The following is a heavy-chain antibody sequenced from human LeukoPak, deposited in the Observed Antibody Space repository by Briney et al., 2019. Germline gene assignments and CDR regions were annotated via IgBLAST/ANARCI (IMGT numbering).Heavy chain of an antibody. J-gene: IGHJ4*02. Sequence: GGSLRPSCAASGFTFSSYAMSWVRQAPGKGLEWVSAISGSGGSTYYADSVKGRFTISRDNSKNTLYLQMNSLRAEDTAVYYCAKDLSGSSSSSGYWGQGTLVTVSS. V-gene: IGHV3-23*01. CDR1: GFTFSSYA. CDR2: ISGSGGST. CDR3: AKDLSGSSSSSGY. D-gene: IGHD6-6*01.